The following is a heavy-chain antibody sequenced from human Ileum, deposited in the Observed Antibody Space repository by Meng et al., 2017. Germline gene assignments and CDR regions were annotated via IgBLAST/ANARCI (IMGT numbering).Heavy chain of an antibody. Sequence: QVRLKAAGPRPGKPSGTLSLTCAVSGTWWSWVRQPPGKGLEWIGEIFQSGRTNYNPSLKSRVTISIDKSKSQISLQLSAVTAADTAVYSCATSNDRDVYYLGYWGQGTLVTVSS. J-gene: IGHJ4*02. V-gene: IGHV4-4*02. CDR3: ATSNDRDVYYLGY. D-gene: IGHD3-22*01. CDR1: GTW. CDR2: IFQSGRT.